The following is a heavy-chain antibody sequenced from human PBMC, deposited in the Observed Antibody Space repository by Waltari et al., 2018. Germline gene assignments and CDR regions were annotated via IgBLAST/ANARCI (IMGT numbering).Heavy chain of an antibody. V-gene: IGHV3-15*07. Sequence: EVQLVESGGSLVKPGGSLRLSCSASAFSFNHAWMNWVRRAPGKGLEWGGRIENKTEGGRTDYATVVKGRFTISRDDSQNTLYLDMNSLKTEDSAVYYCSRGRALFDYWGPGTLVTVSS. CDR1: AFSFNHAW. CDR2: IENKTEGGRT. CDR3: SRGRALFDY. J-gene: IGHJ4*02.